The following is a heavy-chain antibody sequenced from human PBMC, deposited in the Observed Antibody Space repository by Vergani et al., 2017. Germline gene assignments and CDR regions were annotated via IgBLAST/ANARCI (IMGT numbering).Heavy chain of an antibody. D-gene: IGHD3-10*01. CDR3: TRGSGFGELFN. J-gene: IGHJ4*02. Sequence: EVQLLESGGGLVQPGGSLRLTCAASEFTFSNYAMNWVRQAPGKGLEWVAFIRNKAYGGTTEYAASVKGRFTISRDDSKSIAYLQMNSLKTEDTAVYYCTRGSGFGELFNWGQGTLVTVSS. CDR1: EFTFSNYA. CDR2: IRNKAYGGTT. V-gene: IGHV3-49*04.